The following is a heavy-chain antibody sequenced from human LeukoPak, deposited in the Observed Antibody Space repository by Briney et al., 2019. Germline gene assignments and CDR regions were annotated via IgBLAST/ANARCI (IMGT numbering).Heavy chain of an antibody. CDR2: INPNSGGT. J-gene: IGHJ4*02. CDR3: ARTRLRIGYYDSSGYPFDY. V-gene: IGHV1-2*02. Sequence: ASVKVSCKASGYTFTCYYMHWVRQAPGQGLEWMGWINPNSGGTNYAQKFQGRVTMTRDTSISTAYMELSRLRSDDTAVYYCARTRLRIGYYDSSGYPFDYWGQGTLVTVSS. D-gene: IGHD3-22*01. CDR1: GYTFTCYY.